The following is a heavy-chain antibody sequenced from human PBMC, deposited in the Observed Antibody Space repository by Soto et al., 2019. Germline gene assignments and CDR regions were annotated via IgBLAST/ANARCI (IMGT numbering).Heavy chain of an antibody. CDR2: INSDGSAT. CDR3: ATLNSFGSDY. V-gene: IGHV3-74*01. D-gene: IGHD5-18*01. Sequence: EVQLVESGGGLVQPGGSLRLSCAASGFTFSSYWMHWVRQTAGKGLVWVSQINSDGSATRYADSVEGRFTISRDNAKNTVYLQMNSLRAEDTAVYYCATLNSFGSDYWGQGRLVAVSS. J-gene: IGHJ4*02. CDR1: GFTFSSYW.